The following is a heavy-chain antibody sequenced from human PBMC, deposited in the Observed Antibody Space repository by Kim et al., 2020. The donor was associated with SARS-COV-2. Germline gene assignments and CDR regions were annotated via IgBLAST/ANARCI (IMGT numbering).Heavy chain of an antibody. V-gene: IGHV4-34*01. CDR2: INHSGST. Sequence: SQTLSLTCAVYGGSFSGYYWSWIRQPPGKGLEWIGEINHSGSTNYNPSLKSRVTISVDTSKNQFSLKLSSVTAADTAVYYCARGRTLRYFDWSRYYYGMDVWGQGTTVTVSS. D-gene: IGHD3-9*01. CDR3: ARGRTLRYFDWSRYYYGMDV. CDR1: GGSFSGYY. J-gene: IGHJ6*02.